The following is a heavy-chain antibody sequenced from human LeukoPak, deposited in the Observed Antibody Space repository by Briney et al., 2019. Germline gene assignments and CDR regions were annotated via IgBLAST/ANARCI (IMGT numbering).Heavy chain of an antibody. Sequence: GGSLRLSCAASGFTFSSYGMTWVRQAPGKGLEWVSAVSGSGDNTYYSDSVKGRLTISRDNSKNTLYLQMDSLSAEDTAVYYCVKVDTWGQGTLVTVSS. CDR2: VSGSGDNT. CDR3: VKVDT. D-gene: IGHD5-18*01. CDR1: GFTFSSYG. J-gene: IGHJ4*02. V-gene: IGHV3-23*01.